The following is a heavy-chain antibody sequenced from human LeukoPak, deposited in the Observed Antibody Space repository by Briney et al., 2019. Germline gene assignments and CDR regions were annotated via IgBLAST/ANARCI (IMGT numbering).Heavy chain of an antibody. D-gene: IGHD2-8*01. J-gene: IGHJ4*02. V-gene: IGHV3-23*01. CDR2: ISVSGGST. CDR3: AKVFFMDY. Sequence: GGSLRLSCAASGFTFSSFGMRWVCQAPGKGLEWVSAISVSGGSTNYADSVKGRFTISRDNSKNTLYLQMNSLRAEDTAVYYCAKVFFMDYWGQGTLVSVSS. CDR1: GFTFSSFG.